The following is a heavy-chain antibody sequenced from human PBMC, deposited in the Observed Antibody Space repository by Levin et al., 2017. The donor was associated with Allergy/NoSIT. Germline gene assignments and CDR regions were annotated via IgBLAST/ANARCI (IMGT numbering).Heavy chain of an antibody. CDR2: IKSKTDGGTT. CDR3: TTDLVWFGELVASTAW. J-gene: IGHJ4*02. Sequence: GGSLRLSCAASGFTFSNAWMSWVRQAPGKGLEWVGRIKSKTDGGTTDYAAPVKGRFTISRDDSKNTLYLQMNSLKTEDTAVYYCTTDLVWFGELVASTAWWGQGTLVTVSS. CDR1: GFTFSNAW. D-gene: IGHD3-10*01. V-gene: IGHV3-15*01.